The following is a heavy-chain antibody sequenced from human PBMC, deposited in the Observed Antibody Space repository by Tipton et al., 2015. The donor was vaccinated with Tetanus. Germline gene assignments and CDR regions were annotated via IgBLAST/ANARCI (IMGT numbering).Heavy chain of an antibody. J-gene: IGHJ6*02. CDR3: ARGIVTPPFYYYYYGMDV. Sequence: SLRLSCTASGFTFSSYAMSWVRQAPGKGLEWVSAISGSGGSTYYADSVKGRFTTSRDNSRNTLYLQMNSLRDEDTAVYYCARGIVTPPFYYYYYGMDVWGQGTTVTVSS. CDR1: GFTFSSYA. D-gene: IGHD1-14*01. V-gene: IGHV3-23*01. CDR2: ISGSGGST.